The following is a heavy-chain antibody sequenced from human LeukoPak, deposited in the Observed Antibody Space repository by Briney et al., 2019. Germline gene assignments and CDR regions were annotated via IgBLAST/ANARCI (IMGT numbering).Heavy chain of an antibody. V-gene: IGHV4-31*03. D-gene: IGHD6-13*01. CDR3: ARSTIAAAGTTPHGETVS. Sequence: SETLSLTCTVSGGSISSGGYYWSWIRQHPGKGLEWIGYIYYSGSTYYNPSLKSRVTISVDTSKNQFSLKPSSVTAADTAVYYCARSTIAAAGTTPHGETVSWGQGTLVTVSS. CDR2: IYYSGST. J-gene: IGHJ5*02. CDR1: GGSISSGGYY.